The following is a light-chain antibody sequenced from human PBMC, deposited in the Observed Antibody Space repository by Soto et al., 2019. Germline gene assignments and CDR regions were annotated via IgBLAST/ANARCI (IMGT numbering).Light chain of an antibody. CDR3: HCQKYYDSPVYT. CDR2: GAS. J-gene: IGKJ2*01. Sequence: IVLPQSPGTLSLSPGERATLSCRASQSISSGYLAWYQQKPGQAPRHLMYGASYRATDFQDRSSGSGSGIDFTLTISRLEPEDFAVYYCHCQKYYDSPVYTCGQGTKLEIK. CDR1: QSISSGY. V-gene: IGKV3-20*01.